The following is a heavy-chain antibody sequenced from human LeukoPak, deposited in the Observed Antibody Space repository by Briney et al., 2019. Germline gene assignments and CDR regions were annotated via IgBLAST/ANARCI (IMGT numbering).Heavy chain of an antibody. Sequence: ASVKVSCKASGYTFTGHYMHWVRQAPRQGLEWTGWINPNSGGTKYAQKFQGRVTLTRDTSISTAYMELSRLRCDDTAVYYCARSYDFWSGPPFDPWGQGTLVTVSS. CDR1: GYTFTGHY. V-gene: IGHV1-2*02. CDR3: ARSYDFWSGPPFDP. D-gene: IGHD3-3*01. J-gene: IGHJ5*02. CDR2: INPNSGGT.